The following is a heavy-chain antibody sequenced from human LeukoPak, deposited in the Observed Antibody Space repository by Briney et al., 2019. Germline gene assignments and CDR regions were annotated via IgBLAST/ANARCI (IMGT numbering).Heavy chain of an antibody. Sequence: SVKVSCKASGGTFSSYAISWVRQAPGQGLEWMGGIIPVFGTANYAQKFQGRVTITTDESTSTAYMELSSLRSEDTAAYYCAREGGFGYSYGYGGAFDYWGQGTLVTVSS. CDR3: AREGGFGYSYGYGGAFDY. J-gene: IGHJ4*02. CDR1: GGTFSSYA. D-gene: IGHD5-18*01. V-gene: IGHV1-69*05. CDR2: IIPVFGTA.